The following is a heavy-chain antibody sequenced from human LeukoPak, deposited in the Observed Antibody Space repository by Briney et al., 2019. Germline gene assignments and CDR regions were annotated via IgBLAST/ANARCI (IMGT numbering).Heavy chain of an antibody. CDR1: GFTVSNNY. CDR3: ARDPHGIAASVSGG. CDR2: IYSGGST. D-gene: IGHD6-13*01. J-gene: IGHJ4*02. Sequence: GGSLRLSCTASGFTVSNNYMNWVRQAPGKGLEWVSLIYSGGSTQYADSVRGRLTISSENSKNTLYLQMSSLRAEDTAVYYCARDPHGIAASVSGGWGQGTLVTVSS. V-gene: IGHV3-53*01.